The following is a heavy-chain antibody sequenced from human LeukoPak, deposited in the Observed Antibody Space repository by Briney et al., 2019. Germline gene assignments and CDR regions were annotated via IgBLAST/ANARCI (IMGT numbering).Heavy chain of an antibody. CDR1: GGSISSYY. CDR2: IYYSGST. V-gene: IGHV4-59*01. J-gene: IGHJ6*03. Sequence: PSETLSLTCTVSGGSISSYYWSWIRQPPGKGREWIGYIYYSGSTNYNPSLKSRVTISVDTSKNQFSLKLSSVTAADTAVYYCARDRGYVYYMDVWGKGTTVTVSS. CDR3: ARDRGYVYYMDV. D-gene: IGHD5-18*01.